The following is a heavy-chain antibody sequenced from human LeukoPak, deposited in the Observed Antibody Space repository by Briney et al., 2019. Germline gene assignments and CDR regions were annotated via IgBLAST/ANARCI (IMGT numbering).Heavy chain of an antibody. CDR1: GFTFITHD. D-gene: IGHD2-2*03. V-gene: IGHV3-23*01. CDR3: AKGGYFSFDM. J-gene: IGHJ3*02. Sequence: PGGSLRLSCAASGFTFITHDMSWVRQTPGKGLEWVSGISGSHAGRLGTTYYADSVQGRFTFSRDNSNNALYLQMHSLRAEDTAMYFCAKGGYFSFDMWGQGTKVTVSS. CDR2: ISGSHAGRLGTT.